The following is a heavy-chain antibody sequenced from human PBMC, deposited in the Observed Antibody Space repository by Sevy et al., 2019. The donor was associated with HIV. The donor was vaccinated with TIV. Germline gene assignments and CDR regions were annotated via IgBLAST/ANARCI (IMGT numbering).Heavy chain of an antibody. D-gene: IGHD3-22*01. CDR2: ISGSGGST. CDR1: GFTFSTYA. V-gene: IGHV3-23*01. CDR3: ARTPRHYYDRGGAFGI. J-gene: IGHJ3*02. Sequence: GGSLRLSCTASGFTFSTYAMSWVRQAPGKGLEWVSAISGSGGSTYYADSVKGQFTVSRDNSKNTLFLQMNNLRADDTAVYYCARTPRHYYDRGGAFGIWGQGTMVTVSS.